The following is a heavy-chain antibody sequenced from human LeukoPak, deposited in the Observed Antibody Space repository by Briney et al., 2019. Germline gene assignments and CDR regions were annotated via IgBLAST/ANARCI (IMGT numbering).Heavy chain of an antibody. CDR1: GGTFSSNA. J-gene: IGHJ3*01. CDR3: ARSPLPLDGWTSFNL. Sequence: ASVTVSCTPSGGTFSSNAIAWVRQAPGQGLEGMGGIIPNFGSPNYAQKFQDRVTIIADETTAYMELSSLTSDDTAVYFCARSPLPLDGWTSFNLWGQGTLVTVSS. CDR2: IIPNFGSP. D-gene: IGHD3-9*01. V-gene: IGHV1-69*13.